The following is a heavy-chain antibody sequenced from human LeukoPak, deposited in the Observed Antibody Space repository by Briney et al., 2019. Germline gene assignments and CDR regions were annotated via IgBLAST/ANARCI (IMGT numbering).Heavy chain of an antibody. CDR3: ARAFGHPVTTRESWFDP. CDR2: IYFSGTT. Sequence: PSETLSLTCTVSGGSISSSSYYWGWIRQPPGKGLEWIGSIYFSGTTYYNPSLKSRVTISVDTSKILFSLQLSSVTAADTAVYYCARAFGHPVTTRESWFDPWGQGTLVTVSS. V-gene: IGHV4-39*07. CDR1: GGSISSSSYY. D-gene: IGHD4-17*01. J-gene: IGHJ5*02.